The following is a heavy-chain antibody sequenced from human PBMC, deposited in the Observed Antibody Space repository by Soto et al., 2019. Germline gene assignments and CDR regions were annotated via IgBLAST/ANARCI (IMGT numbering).Heavy chain of an antibody. CDR2: ISGSGDST. J-gene: IGHJ6*03. V-gene: IGHV3-23*01. CDR1: GFSFSSYG. CDR3: AKEAGRRSSGFNFSYMDV. Sequence: EVQLLESGGGLVQPGGSLRLSCAASGFSFSSYGMSWVRQAPGKGLEWVSGISGSGDSTRYADSVKGRLTSSRDNSKNTLYLQLTSVRGEDTAVYYCAKEAGRRSSGFNFSYMDVWCKGTTVTVSS. D-gene: IGHD6-25*01.